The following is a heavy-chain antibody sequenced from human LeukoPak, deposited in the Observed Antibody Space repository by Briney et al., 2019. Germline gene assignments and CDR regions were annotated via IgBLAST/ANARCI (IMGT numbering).Heavy chain of an antibody. J-gene: IGHJ4*02. V-gene: IGHV1-2*02. CDR2: INPNSGGT. CDR3: ARDLFYSVSGTYYNVGRVFNY. CDR1: GYTFTGYY. Sequence: GASVKVSCKASGYTFTGYYMHWVRQAPGQGLEWMGWINPNSGGTNYAQKFQGRVTMTRDTSITTAYMELTSLRSDDTAAYYCARDLFYSVSGTYYNVGRVFNYWGQGTLVTVSS. D-gene: IGHD3-10*01.